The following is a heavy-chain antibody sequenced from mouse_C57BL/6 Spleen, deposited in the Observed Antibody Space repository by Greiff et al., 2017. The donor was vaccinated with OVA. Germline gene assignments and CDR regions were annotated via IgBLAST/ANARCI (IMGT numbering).Heavy chain of an antibody. Sequence: QVQLQQSGAELVKPGASVKLSCKASGYTFTSYWMQWVKQRPGQGLEWIGEIDPSDSYTNYNQKFKGKATLTVDTSSSTAYMQLSRLTSEDSAVYYCASRGYGSSYSYYFDYWGQGTTLTVSS. V-gene: IGHV1-50*01. CDR2: IDPSDSYT. CDR1: GYTFTSYW. D-gene: IGHD1-1*01. J-gene: IGHJ2*01. CDR3: ASRGYGSSYSYYFDY.